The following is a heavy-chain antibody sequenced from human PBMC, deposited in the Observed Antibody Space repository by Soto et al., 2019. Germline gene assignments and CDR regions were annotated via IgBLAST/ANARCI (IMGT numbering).Heavy chain of an antibody. D-gene: IGHD6-13*01. V-gene: IGHV3-30*18. CDR2: ISYDGSNK. Sequence: QVQLVESGGGVVQPGRSLRLSCAASGFTFSSYGMHWVRQAPGKGLEWVAVISYDGSNKYYADSVKGRFTISIDNSKNKLYLQMNRLRAEDTAVYYCAKDGQQLDEYYYGMDVWGQGTTVTVSS. J-gene: IGHJ6*02. CDR3: AKDGQQLDEYYYGMDV. CDR1: GFTFSSYG.